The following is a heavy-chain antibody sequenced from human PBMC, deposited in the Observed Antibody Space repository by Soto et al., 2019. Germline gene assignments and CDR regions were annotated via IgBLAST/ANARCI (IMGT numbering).Heavy chain of an antibody. Sequence: SETLSLTCSVSGGSVSDKTYYWSWIRQPPGKRLEWIGYVYYSGTANYNPSLKSRVTISVDLSKNRFSLRLSSVTTADTALYYCARTTAVPNTLRSRYFFDYWGQGTLVTVSS. CDR3: ARTTAVPNTLRSRYFFDY. CDR2: VYYSGTA. V-gene: IGHV4-61*01. J-gene: IGHJ4*02. CDR1: GGSVSDKTYY. D-gene: IGHD4-17*01.